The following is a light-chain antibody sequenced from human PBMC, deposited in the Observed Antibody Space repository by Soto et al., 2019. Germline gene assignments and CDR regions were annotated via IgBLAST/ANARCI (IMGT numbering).Light chain of an antibody. Sequence: QTVVTQPPSVSGAPGQRVTISCTGSSSNIGAGYDVHWYQQLPGTAPKLLIYGNSNRPSGVPDRFSGSKSGTSASLAITGLQAEDEADYYCQSYDSSLRDSVFGGGTKLTVL. CDR3: QSYDSSLRDSV. CDR2: GNS. J-gene: IGLJ2*01. V-gene: IGLV1-40*01. CDR1: SSNIGAGYD.